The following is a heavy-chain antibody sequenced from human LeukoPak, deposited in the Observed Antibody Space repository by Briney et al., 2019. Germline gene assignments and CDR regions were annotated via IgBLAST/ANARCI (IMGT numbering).Heavy chain of an antibody. CDR2: ISGSGGST. D-gene: IGHD6-19*01. CDR1: GFTFSSYA. J-gene: IGHJ4*02. Sequence: GGSLRLSCAASGFTFSSYAMSWVRQAPGKGPEWVSAISGSGGSTYYADSVKGRFTISRDNSKNTLYLQMNSLRAEDTAVYYCTSGVAGNFDYWGQGTLVTVSS. V-gene: IGHV3-23*01. CDR3: TSGVAGNFDY.